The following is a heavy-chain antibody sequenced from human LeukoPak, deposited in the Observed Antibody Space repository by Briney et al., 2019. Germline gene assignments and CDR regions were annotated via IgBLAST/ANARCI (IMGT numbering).Heavy chain of an antibody. J-gene: IGHJ4*02. CDR3: ARRYFDY. Sequence: GGSLRLSCAASGFTCSSYWMHWVRQAPGKGLEWVANIKQDGSEKYYVDSVKGRFTISRDNAKNALYLQMNSLRADDTAVYYCARRYFDYWGQGTLVTVSS. V-gene: IGHV3-7*03. CDR1: GFTCSSYW. CDR2: IKQDGSEK.